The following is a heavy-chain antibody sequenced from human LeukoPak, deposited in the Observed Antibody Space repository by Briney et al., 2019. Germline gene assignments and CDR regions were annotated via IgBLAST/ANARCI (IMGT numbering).Heavy chain of an antibody. Sequence: GGSLRLSCAASGFTVSSNYMSWVRQAPGKGLEWVSVIYSGGSTYYADSVKGRFTVSRDNSKNTLYLQMNSLRAEDTAVYYCARVGIRSTIFGVVIPLLFDYWGQGTLVTVSS. CDR3: ARVGIRSTIFGVVIPLLFDY. V-gene: IGHV3-66*01. J-gene: IGHJ4*02. D-gene: IGHD3-3*01. CDR1: GFTVSSNY. CDR2: IYSGGST.